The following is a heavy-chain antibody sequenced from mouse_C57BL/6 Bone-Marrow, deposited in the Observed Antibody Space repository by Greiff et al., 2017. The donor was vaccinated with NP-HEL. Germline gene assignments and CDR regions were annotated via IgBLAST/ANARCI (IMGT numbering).Heavy chain of an antibody. CDR1: GFTFSSYA. CDR3: ARDYGSRGFAY. D-gene: IGHD1-1*01. CDR2: ISDGGSYT. J-gene: IGHJ3*01. V-gene: IGHV5-4*01. Sequence: EVKLMESGGGLVKPGGSLKLSCAASGFTFSSYAMSWVRQTPGKRLEWVATISDGGSYTYYPDNVKGRYTISRDNAKNNLYLQMSQLKSEDTAMYYCARDYGSRGFAYWGQGTLVTVSA.